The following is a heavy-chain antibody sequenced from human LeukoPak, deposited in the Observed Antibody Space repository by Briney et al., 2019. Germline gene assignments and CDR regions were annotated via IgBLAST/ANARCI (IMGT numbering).Heavy chain of an antibody. D-gene: IGHD1-26*01. CDR2: ISSSRSYI. CDR1: GFTFSSYS. V-gene: IGHV3-21*01. Sequence: GGSLRLSCAASGFTFSSYSMNWVRQAPGKGLEWVSSISSSRSYIYYADSVKGRFTISRDNAKNSLYLQMNSLRAEDTAVYYCAIARRGEWELLVPEYFQHWGQGTLVTVSS. J-gene: IGHJ1*01. CDR3: AIARRGEWELLVPEYFQH.